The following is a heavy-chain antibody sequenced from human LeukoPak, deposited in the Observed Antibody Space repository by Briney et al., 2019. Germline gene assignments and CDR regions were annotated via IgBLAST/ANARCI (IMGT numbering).Heavy chain of an antibody. Sequence: GGSLRLSCAASGFTFSDYYMSWVRQAPGKGLEWVSGINWNGGSTGYADSVKGRFTISRDNAKNSLYLQMNSLRAEDTALYYCARGENFYGSGSYYRLLDFWGQGTLVTVSS. V-gene: IGHV3-20*04. J-gene: IGHJ4*02. D-gene: IGHD3-10*01. CDR3: ARGENFYGSGSYYRLLDF. CDR2: INWNGGST. CDR1: GFTFSDYY.